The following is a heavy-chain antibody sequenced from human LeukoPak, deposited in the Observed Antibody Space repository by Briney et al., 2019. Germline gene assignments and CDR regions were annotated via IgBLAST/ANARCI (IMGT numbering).Heavy chain of an antibody. D-gene: IGHD2/OR15-2a*01. J-gene: IGHJ6*02. CDR1: VGSLSIGRDC. CDR3: ARASNNSRYYYYGMDV. CDR2: ISHIGST. V-gene: IGHV4-30-2*01. Sequence: SEAPSDTSADPVGSLSIGRDCTGWVRQPPRSWSEWVGYISHIGSTYYNTSLKSRVTISVDRSKNQFSPKLSSVTAADTAVYYCARASNNSRYYYYGMDVWGQGTTVTVSS.